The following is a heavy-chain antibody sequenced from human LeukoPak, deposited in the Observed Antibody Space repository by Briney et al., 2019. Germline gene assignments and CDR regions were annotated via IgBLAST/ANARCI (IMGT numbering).Heavy chain of an antibody. Sequence: GGSLRLPCAASGFTFSTYAMSWVRQAPGKGLEWVSCISGPGSSTYYADSVKGRVTISRDNSKNTIFMQMSSLRAEDTAVYYCARTIWFGDQSRPRPAGFDFWGQGTLVTVSS. CDR2: ISGPGSST. V-gene: IGHV3-23*01. D-gene: IGHD3-10*01. CDR3: ARTIWFGDQSRPRPAGFDF. J-gene: IGHJ5*01. CDR1: GFTFSTYA.